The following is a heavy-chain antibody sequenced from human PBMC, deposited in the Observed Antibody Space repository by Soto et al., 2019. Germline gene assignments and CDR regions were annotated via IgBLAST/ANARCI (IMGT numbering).Heavy chain of an antibody. CDR2: VYYSGGA. CDR3: GRVVEGATRHTDFDS. J-gene: IGHJ5*01. CDR1: GVSIHNSHSF. Sequence: SETLSLTCAVSGVSIHNSHSFWGWIRQPPGTGLEFIGSVYYSGGANYNPSLKSRVTVSIDTSNNQFSLRVNSVTAADTAVYYCGRVVEGATRHTDFDSWGQGILVTVSS. V-gene: IGHV4-39*01. D-gene: IGHD2-15*01.